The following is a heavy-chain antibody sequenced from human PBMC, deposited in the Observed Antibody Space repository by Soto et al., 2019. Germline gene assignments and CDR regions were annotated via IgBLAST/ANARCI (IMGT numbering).Heavy chain of an antibody. D-gene: IGHD3-10*01. V-gene: IGHV1-8*02. CDR2: MNPNSGNT. Sequence: ASVKISCKASGYTFTSYDINWVRQATGQGIERMGRMNPNSGNTGYAQKFQGRVTMTRNTSISTAYMELSSLRSEDTAVYYCARGVGRRWFDPWGQGTLVTVST. CDR1: GYTFTSYD. J-gene: IGHJ5*02. CDR3: ARGVGRRWFDP.